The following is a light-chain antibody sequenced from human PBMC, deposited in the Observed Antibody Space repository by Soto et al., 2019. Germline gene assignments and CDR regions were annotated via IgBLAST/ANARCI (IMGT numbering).Light chain of an antibody. CDR2: KAS. J-gene: IGKJ1*01. Sequence: DIQMTQSPSTLSASVGDRVTIPCRASQSVNSWLAWYQQKPGKAPILLIYKASSLESGVPSRFSGSGSGTEFTLTISSLQPDDFATYYCQQYNSYPWTFGQGTKVEIK. CDR3: QQYNSYPWT. V-gene: IGKV1-5*03. CDR1: QSVNSW.